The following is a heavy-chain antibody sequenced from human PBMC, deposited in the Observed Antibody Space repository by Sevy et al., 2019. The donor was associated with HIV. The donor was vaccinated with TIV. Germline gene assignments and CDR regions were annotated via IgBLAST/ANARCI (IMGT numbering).Heavy chain of an antibody. D-gene: IGHD2-21*02. CDR3: VRFFTVVTRPGGIFDY. J-gene: IGHJ4*02. CDR1: GGSISSSSYY. V-gene: IGHV4-39*01. Sequence: SETLSLTCTVSGGSISSSSYYWGWIRQPPGKGLEWIGNLYYSGSTYYNPSLKSRVTISVDTSKNQFSLKLSSVTAADTAVYYCVRFFTVVTRPGGIFDYWGQGTLVTVSS. CDR2: LYYSGST.